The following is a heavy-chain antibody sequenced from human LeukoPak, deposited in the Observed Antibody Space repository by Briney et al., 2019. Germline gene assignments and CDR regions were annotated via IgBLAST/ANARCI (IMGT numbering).Heavy chain of an antibody. CDR2: ISGSGGST. D-gene: IGHD3-10*01. CDR1: GFTFSSYG. Sequence: AGGSLTLSCAASGFTFSSYGMSWVRQPPGKGLEWVSAISGSGGSTYYADSVKGRFTISRDNSKNTLYLQMNSLRAEDTAVYYCASRGGYYYYWGQGTLVTVSS. V-gene: IGHV3-23*01. J-gene: IGHJ4*02. CDR3: ASRGGYYYY.